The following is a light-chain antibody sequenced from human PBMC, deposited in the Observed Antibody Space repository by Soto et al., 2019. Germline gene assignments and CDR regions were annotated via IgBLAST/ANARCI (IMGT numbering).Light chain of an antibody. CDR3: QPRWK. CDR2: GAS. J-gene: IGKJ1*01. CDR1: QSVSSSY. V-gene: IGKV3-20*01. Sequence: EIVLTQSPGTLSLSPGERATLSCRASQSVSSSYLAWYQQKPGQAPRLLIYGASRRATGIPDRFSGSGSGTDFTLTISRLEPEDVAVYYCQPRWKCGQGTKVEIK.